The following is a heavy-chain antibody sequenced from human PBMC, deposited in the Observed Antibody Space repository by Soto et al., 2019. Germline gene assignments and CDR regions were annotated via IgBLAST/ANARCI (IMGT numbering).Heavy chain of an antibody. D-gene: IGHD3-9*01. CDR2: IIPIFGTA. CDR3: ASGYDILTGYYKGVGYYFDY. Sequence: ASVKVSCKASGGTFSSYAISWMRQAPGQGLEWMGGIIPIFGTANYAQKFQGRVTITADESTSTAYMELSSLRSEDTAVYYCASGYDILTGYYKGVGYYFDYWGQGTLVTVSS. V-gene: IGHV1-69*13. CDR1: GGTFSSYA. J-gene: IGHJ4*02.